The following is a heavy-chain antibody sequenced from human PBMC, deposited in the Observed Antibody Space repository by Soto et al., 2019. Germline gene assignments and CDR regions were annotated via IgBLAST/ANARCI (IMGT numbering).Heavy chain of an antibody. CDR2: INRNGKNK. D-gene: IGHD2-8*01. CDR3: ARRRRTDMDDIVLMHDFDF. CDR1: GFTFSDYY. V-gene: IGHV3-11*01. J-gene: IGHJ4*02. Sequence: QVQLVESGGGLVKPGGSLRLSCTASGFTFSDYYMSWIRQAPGRGLECLSYINRNGKNKDYADSVRGRFTISRDNAKTSLYLEMNGLSVEDTAVYYCARRRRTDMDDIVLMHDFDFWGQGALVTVSS.